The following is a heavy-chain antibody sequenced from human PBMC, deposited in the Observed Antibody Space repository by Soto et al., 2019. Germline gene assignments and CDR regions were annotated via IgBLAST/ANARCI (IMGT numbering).Heavy chain of an antibody. CDR2: IIPIFGTA. J-gene: IGHJ3*02. Sequence: SVKVSCKASGGTFSSYAISWVRQAPVQGLEWMGGIIPIFGTANYAQKFQGRVTITADKSTSTAYMELSSLRSGDTAVYYCAREVRARYYYDSSGPSAFDIWGQGTMVTLSS. D-gene: IGHD3-22*01. CDR3: AREVRARYYYDSSGPSAFDI. CDR1: GGTFSSYA. V-gene: IGHV1-69*06.